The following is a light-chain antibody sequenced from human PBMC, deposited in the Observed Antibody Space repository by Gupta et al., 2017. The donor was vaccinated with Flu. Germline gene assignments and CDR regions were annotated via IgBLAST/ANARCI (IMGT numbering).Light chain of an antibody. V-gene: IGKV3-20*01. CDR3: QQYHSSPPT. Sequence: ELVFTQSPGTLSLSPGERATLSCRASQSVSSSYLAWYQQKPGQAPRLLIYGASSRATSIPDRFSGSGSGTDFTLTISRLEPEDFAVYYCQQYHSSPPTFGQGTKVEMK. CDR2: GAS. J-gene: IGKJ1*01. CDR1: QSVSSSY.